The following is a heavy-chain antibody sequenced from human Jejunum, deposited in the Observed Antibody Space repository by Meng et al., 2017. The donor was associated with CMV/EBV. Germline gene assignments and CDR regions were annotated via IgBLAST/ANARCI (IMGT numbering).Heavy chain of an antibody. V-gene: IGHV4-39*07. CDR3: ARDRVHFSDDYYYYGMDV. D-gene: IGHD1-1*01. CDR2: IYYGGST. CDR1: TYY. Sequence: TYYWGWLRQPPGRGLEWIASIYYGGSTYYSPSLKSRVTISVDTSKNQFSLSLSSVTAADTAVYYCARDRVHFSDDYYYYGMDVWGLGTTVTVSS. J-gene: IGHJ6*02.